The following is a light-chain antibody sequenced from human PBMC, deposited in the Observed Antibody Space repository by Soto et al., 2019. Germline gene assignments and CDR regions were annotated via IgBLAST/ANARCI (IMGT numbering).Light chain of an antibody. Sequence: QSVLTQPASVSGSPGQSITISCTGTSSDVGGYNYVSWYQQHPGKAPKLMIYEVSNWPSGVSSRFSGSKSGNTASLTISGLQAEDEADYYCCAYAGSGTVVFGGGTKLTVL. V-gene: IGLV2-14*01. CDR1: SSDVGGYNY. CDR2: EVS. CDR3: CAYAGSGTVV. J-gene: IGLJ3*02.